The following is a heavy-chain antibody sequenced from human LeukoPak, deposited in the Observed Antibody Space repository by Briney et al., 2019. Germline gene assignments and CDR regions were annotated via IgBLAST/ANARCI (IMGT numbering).Heavy chain of an antibody. J-gene: IGHJ4*02. CDR3: ARRGTSSSWAHFDY. CDR2: IKQDGSEK. D-gene: IGHD6-13*01. CDR1: GFTFSSYW. V-gene: IGHV3-7*05. Sequence: GGSLRLSRAASGFTFSSYWMTWVRQAPGKGLEWVAKIKQDGSEKYYVDSVKGRFTISRDNAKNSLYLQMNSLGAEDTAVYYCARRGTSSSWAHFDYWGQGTLVTVSS.